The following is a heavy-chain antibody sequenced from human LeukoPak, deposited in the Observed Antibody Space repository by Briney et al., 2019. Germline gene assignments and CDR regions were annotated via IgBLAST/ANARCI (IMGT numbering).Heavy chain of an antibody. Sequence: PGGSLRLSCAASGFTFSSYGMHWVRQAPGKGLEWVAFIRYDGSNKYYADSVKGRFTISRDNSKNTLYLQMNNLRAEDTAVYYCARDKVVRGSAFGSGWFDPWGQGTLVIVSS. V-gene: IGHV3-30*02. CDR3: ARDKVVRGSAFGSGWFDP. J-gene: IGHJ5*02. CDR2: IRYDGSNK. CDR1: GFTFSSYG. D-gene: IGHD3-10*01.